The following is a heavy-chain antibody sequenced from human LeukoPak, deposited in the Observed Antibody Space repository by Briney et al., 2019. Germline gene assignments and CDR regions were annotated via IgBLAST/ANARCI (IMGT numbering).Heavy chain of an antibody. CDR3: AKERGYGYNHIDY. CDR1: GFTFSSYA. Sequence: GGSLRLSCAASGFTFSSYAMSWVRQAPGKGLEWVSAISGSGGSTYYADSVKGRFTISRDKSKNTVYLQMNSLRAEDTAVYYCAKERGYGYNHIDYWGQGTLVTVSS. CDR2: ISGSGGST. D-gene: IGHD5-24*01. J-gene: IGHJ4*02. V-gene: IGHV3-23*01.